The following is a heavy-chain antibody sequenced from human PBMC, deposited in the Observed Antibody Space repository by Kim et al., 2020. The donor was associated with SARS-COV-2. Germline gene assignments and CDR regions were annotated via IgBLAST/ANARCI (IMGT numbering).Heavy chain of an antibody. V-gene: IGHV3-74*01. J-gene: IGHJ6*02. CDR2: INSDGSST. CDR1: GFTFSSYW. CDR3: ARDGVGGSWYAYYYYYGIDV. D-gene: IGHD6-13*01. Sequence: GGSLRLSCAASGFTFSSYWMHWVRQAPGKGLVWVSRINSDGSSTSYADSVKGRFTLSRDNAKNTLYLQMNSLRVEDTAVYYCARDGVGGSWYAYYYYYGIDVWGQGTTVTVSS.